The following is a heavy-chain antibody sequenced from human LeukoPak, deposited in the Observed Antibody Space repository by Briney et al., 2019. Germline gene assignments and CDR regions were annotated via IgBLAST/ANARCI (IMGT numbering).Heavy chain of an antibody. CDR3: ARLHYYDSSGYYYGNWFDP. J-gene: IGHJ5*02. CDR1: GYTFTSYG. Sequence: ASVKVSCKASGYTFTSYGISWVRQAPGQGLEWMGWISAYNGNTNYAQKLQGRVTMTTDTSTSTAYMELRSLRSDDTAVYYCARLHYYDSSGYYYGNWFDPWGQGTLVTVSS. CDR2: ISAYNGNT. V-gene: IGHV1-18*01. D-gene: IGHD3-22*01.